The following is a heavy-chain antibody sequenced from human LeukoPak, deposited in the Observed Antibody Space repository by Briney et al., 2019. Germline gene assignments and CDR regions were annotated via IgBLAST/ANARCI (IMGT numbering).Heavy chain of an antibody. CDR3: ARGREIRY. CDR2: INHSGST. CDR1: GGSFSGYY. J-gene: IGHJ4*02. D-gene: IGHD5-18*01. Sequence: SETLSLTCAVYGGSFSGYYWSWTRQPPGKGLEWIGEINHSGSTNYNPSLKSRVTISVDTSKNQFSLKLSSVTAADTAVYYCARGREIRYWGQGTLVTVSS. V-gene: IGHV4-34*01.